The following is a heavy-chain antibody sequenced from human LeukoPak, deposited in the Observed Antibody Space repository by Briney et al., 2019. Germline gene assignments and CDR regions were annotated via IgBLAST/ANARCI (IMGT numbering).Heavy chain of an antibody. CDR2: IWYDGSNK. CDR3: ARGFNSFDY. CDR1: GFTFSNYV. Sequence: PGGSLGLSCAASGFTFSNYVMHWVRQAPGKGLEWVAVIWYDGSNKYHADSVKGRFTISRDNSKNTLDLQMNSLRAEDTAVYHCARGFNSFDYWGQGTLVTISS. J-gene: IGHJ4*02. D-gene: IGHD3-10*01. V-gene: IGHV3-33*01.